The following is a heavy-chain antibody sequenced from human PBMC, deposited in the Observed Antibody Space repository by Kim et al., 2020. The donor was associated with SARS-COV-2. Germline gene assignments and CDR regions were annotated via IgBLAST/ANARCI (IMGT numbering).Heavy chain of an antibody. CDR2: ISSSSSYI. D-gene: IGHD5-12*01. CDR1: GFTFSSYS. J-gene: IGHJ4*02. Sequence: GGSLRLSCAASGFTFSSYSMNWVRQAPGKGLEWVSSISSSSSYIYYADSVKGRFTISRDNAKNSLYLQMNSLRAEDTAVYYCAREEDSGYALDYWGQGTLVTVSS. V-gene: IGHV3-21*01. CDR3: AREEDSGYALDY.